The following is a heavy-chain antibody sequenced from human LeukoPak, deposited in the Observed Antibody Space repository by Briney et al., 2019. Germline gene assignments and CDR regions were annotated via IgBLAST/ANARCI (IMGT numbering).Heavy chain of an antibody. J-gene: IGHJ6*03. CDR2: MNPNSGNT. CDR3: ARDVKWAARRYYYYYMDV. D-gene: IGHD6-6*01. Sequence: ASVKVSCKASGYTFTSYDINWVRQATGQGLEWMGWMNPNSGNTGYAQKFQGRVTMTRNTSISTAYMELSSLRSEDTAVYYCARDVKWAARRYYYYYMDVWGKGTTVTVSS. CDR1: GYTFTSYD. V-gene: IGHV1-8*01.